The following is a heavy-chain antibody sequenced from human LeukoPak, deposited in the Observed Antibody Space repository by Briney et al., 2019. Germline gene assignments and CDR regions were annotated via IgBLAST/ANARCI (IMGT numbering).Heavy chain of an antibody. Sequence: GTSVKVSCKASGFTFTSSAVQWVRQARGRRLEWIGWIVVGSGNTNYAQKFQERVTITRDMSTSTAYMELSSLRSEDTAVYYCAGGYSYGLYGMDVWGKGTTVTVSS. D-gene: IGHD5-18*01. J-gene: IGHJ6*04. V-gene: IGHV1-58*01. CDR2: IVVGSGNT. CDR3: AGGYSYGLYGMDV. CDR1: GFTFTSSA.